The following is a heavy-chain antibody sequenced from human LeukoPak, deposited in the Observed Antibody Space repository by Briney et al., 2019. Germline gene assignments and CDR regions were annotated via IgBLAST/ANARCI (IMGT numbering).Heavy chain of an antibody. Sequence: PSETLSLTCTVSGGSISSGGYYWSWIRQPPGKGLEWIGYIYHSGSTYYNPSLKSRVTISVDRSKNQFSLKLSSVTAADTAVYYCARALIAARPGWDYWGQGTLVTVSS. CDR1: GGSISSGGYY. D-gene: IGHD6-6*01. V-gene: IGHV4-30-2*01. J-gene: IGHJ4*02. CDR2: IYHSGST. CDR3: ARALIAARPGWDY.